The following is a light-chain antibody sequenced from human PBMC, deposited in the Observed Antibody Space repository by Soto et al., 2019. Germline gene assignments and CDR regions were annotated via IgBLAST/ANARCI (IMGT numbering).Light chain of an antibody. CDR2: GAS. Sequence: EIVLTQSPGTLSLSPGERATLPCRASLNITNNYVAWYQHKPGQAPRLLIYGASTRATGIPARFSGSGSGTEFTLTINSLQSEDFAVYYCQQYNNWPITFGQGTRLEIK. V-gene: IGKV3-15*01. CDR1: LNITNN. CDR3: QQYNNWPIT. J-gene: IGKJ5*01.